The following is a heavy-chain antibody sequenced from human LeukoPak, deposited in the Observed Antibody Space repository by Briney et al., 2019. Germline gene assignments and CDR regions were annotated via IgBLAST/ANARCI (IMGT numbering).Heavy chain of an antibody. V-gene: IGHV3-64*01. J-gene: IGHJ4*02. D-gene: IGHD6-13*01. CDR3: ARYRAAVGFDY. CDR2: ISNNGGST. CDR1: GFTFSSYA. Sequence: GGSLRLSCAASGFTFSSYAMHWVCQAPGKGLEYVSAISNNGGSTYYANSMKGRFTISRDNSKNTLYLQMGSLRAEDMAVYYCARYRAAVGFDYWGQGTLVTVSS.